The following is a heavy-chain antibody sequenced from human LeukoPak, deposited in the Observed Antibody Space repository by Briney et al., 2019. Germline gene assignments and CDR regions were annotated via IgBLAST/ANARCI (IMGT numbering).Heavy chain of an antibody. V-gene: IGHV3-21*01. J-gene: IGHJ1*01. CDR1: GFTFSSYS. Sequence: PGRSLRLSCAASGFTFSSYSMNWVRQAPGKGLEWVSCISRTSRYIYYADSVKGRFTISRDNAENSLYMQMDSLRVEDMAVYYCAKDFGYDSGTYATDWGQGTLVTVSS. CDR3: AKDFGYDSGTYATD. D-gene: IGHD3-10*01. CDR2: ISRTSRYI.